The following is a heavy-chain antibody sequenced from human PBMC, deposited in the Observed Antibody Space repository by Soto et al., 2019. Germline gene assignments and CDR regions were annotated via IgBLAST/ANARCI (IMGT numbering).Heavy chain of an antibody. CDR3: ARGREMATTKYYFDY. D-gene: IGHD5-12*01. CDR1: GGTFSSHA. V-gene: IGHV1-69*13. Sequence: ASVKVSCKSSGGTFSSHAINWVRQAPGQGLEWMGGIMPVFGKPNYAQRFQGRVTITADESTSTAYMELSSLRSEDTAVYYCARGREMATTKYYFDYWGQGTLVTVSS. CDR2: IMPVFGKP. J-gene: IGHJ4*02.